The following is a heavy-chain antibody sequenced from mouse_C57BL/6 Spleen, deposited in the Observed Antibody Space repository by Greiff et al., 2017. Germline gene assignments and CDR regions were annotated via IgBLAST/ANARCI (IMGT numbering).Heavy chain of an antibody. D-gene: IGHD2-3*01. V-gene: IGHV3-6*01. Sequence: EVKVEESGPGLVKPSQSLSLTCSVTGYSITSGYYWNWIRQFPGNKLEWMGYISYDGSNNYNPSLKNRISITRDTSKNQFFLKLNSVTTEDTATYYCARDPDGYYTWFAYWGQGTLVTVSA. J-gene: IGHJ3*01. CDR2: ISYDGSN. CDR1: GYSITSGYY. CDR3: ARDPDGYYTWFAY.